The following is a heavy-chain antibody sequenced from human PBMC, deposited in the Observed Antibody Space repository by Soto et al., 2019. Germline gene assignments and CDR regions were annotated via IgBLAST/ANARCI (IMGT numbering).Heavy chain of an antibody. V-gene: IGHV3-23*01. Sequence: EVQLLDSGVGLVQPGGSLRLSCAASGFTFSDYAMSWVRQAPGKGLEWVSSISGRGGSTYYADSVKGRFTISSDSSTNTVYLQMNSLRDEATAIYYGAKEISSMWFSLYYWGQGTLVTVSS. CDR2: ISGRGGST. D-gene: IGHD3-3*02. J-gene: IGHJ4*02. CDR1: GFTFSDYA. CDR3: AKEISSMWFSLYY.